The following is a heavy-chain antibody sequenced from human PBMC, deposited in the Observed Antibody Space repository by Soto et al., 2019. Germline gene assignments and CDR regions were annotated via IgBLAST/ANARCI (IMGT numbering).Heavy chain of an antibody. CDR1: GFTFSSYG. V-gene: IGHV3-33*01. CDR2: IWYDGSNK. CDR3: ARDLAAAGITLVNYYYYYGMDV. D-gene: IGHD6-13*01. Sequence: GGSLRLSCAASGFTFSSYGMHWVRQAPGKGLEWVAVIWYDGSNKYYADSVKGRFTISRDNSKNTLYLQMNSLRAEDTAVYYCARDLAAAGITLVNYYYYYGMDVWGQGTTVTVSS. J-gene: IGHJ6*02.